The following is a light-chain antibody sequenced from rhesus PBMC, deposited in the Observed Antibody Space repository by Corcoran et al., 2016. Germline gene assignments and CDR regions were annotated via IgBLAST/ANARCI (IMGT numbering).Light chain of an antibody. CDR1: SSGIASYSD. J-gene: IGLJ1*01. V-gene: IGLV2-26*02. Sequence: QAALTQPPSVSKSLAQSVTISCPGTSSGIASYSDVSWYQQHPGKAPRLLIYSVSNRPSGVSDRFSGFKSGSTASLTISGLQDEDEAIYYCCSYRSGSTYIFGAGTRLTVL. CDR3: CSYRSGSTYI. CDR2: SVS.